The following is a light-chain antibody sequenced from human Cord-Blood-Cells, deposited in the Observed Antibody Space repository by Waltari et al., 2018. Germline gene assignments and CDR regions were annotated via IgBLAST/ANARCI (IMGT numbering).Light chain of an antibody. V-gene: IGLV2-14*01. CDR2: DVS. Sequence: QSALTQPASVSGSPGQSITISCTGTSSDVGGYNYVPWYQQHPGKPPQLMFYDVSKRPSGVSNRFSGSKSGSTASLTISGLQAEDDADYYCSSYTGSSTYVFGTGTKVTVL. CDR1: SSDVGGYNY. CDR3: SSYTGSSTYV. J-gene: IGLJ1*01.